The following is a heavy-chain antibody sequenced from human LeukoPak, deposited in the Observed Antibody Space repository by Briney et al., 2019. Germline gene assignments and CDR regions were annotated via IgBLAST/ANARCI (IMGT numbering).Heavy chain of an antibody. J-gene: IGHJ4*02. Sequence: SETLSLTCTVSGGSISSYYWSWIRQPPGKGLEWIGYIYYSGSTNYNPSLKSRVTISVDTSKNQFSLKLSSVTAADTAVYYCARATYYYDSSGYYYDYWGQGTLVTVFS. CDR1: GGSISSYY. CDR2: IYYSGST. D-gene: IGHD3-22*01. CDR3: ARATYYYDSSGYYYDY. V-gene: IGHV4-59*01.